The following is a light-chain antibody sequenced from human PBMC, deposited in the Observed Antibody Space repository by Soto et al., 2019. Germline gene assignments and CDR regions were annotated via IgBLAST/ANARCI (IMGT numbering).Light chain of an antibody. CDR1: QSVSSN. J-gene: IGKJ1*01. Sequence: EIVMTQSPATLSVSPGERATLSCRASQSVSSNLAWYQQKPGQAPRLLIYGASTRATGIPARFSGSGSGTEFTLTISSLQSEDFAVYDCQQYNNWPPWTFGQGTKVAIK. CDR2: GAS. V-gene: IGKV3-15*01. CDR3: QQYNNWPPWT.